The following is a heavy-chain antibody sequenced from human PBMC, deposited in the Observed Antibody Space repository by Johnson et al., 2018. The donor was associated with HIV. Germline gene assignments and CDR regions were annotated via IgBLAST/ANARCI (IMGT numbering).Heavy chain of an antibody. D-gene: IGHD5-18*01. CDR3: ATEAGIELWLIDAFDL. Sequence: VQLVESGGGLVKPGGSLRLSCAASGLTFNNAWMSWVRQAPGKGLEWVGRIKSETDGGTTDYAAPVKDRFIISRDDSKDTLYLQMNSLKTEDTAVYYCATEAGIELWLIDAFDLGGQGTMVTVSS. CDR1: GLTFNNAW. V-gene: IGHV3-15*01. J-gene: IGHJ3*01. CDR2: IKSETDGGTT.